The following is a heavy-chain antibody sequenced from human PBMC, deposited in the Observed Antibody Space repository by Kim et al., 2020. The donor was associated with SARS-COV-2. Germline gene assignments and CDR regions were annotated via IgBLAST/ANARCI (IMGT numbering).Heavy chain of an antibody. D-gene: IGHD3-10*01. J-gene: IGHJ4*02. V-gene: IGHV3-23*01. CDR2: MSATSGTS. CDR1: GFPFSSYA. CDR3: AKDFGEGRGFSDF. Sequence: GGSLRLSCAASGFPFSSYAMGWVRQTPEKVLEWVSAMSATSGTSYYADSVTGRFAISRDNSKNTLHLEMNSLRVEDPALYYCAKDFGEGRGFSDFWAQG.